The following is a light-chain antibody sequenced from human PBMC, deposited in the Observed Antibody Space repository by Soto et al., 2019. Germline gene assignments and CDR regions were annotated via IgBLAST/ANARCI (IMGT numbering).Light chain of an antibody. CDR2: LNSDGSH. CDR1: SGHSSYA. J-gene: IGLJ2*01. Sequence: QLVLTQSPSAYASLGASVKLTCTLSSGHSSYAIAWHQQQPEKGPRYLMKLNSDGSHSKGDGIPDRFSGSSSGAERYLTISSLQSEDEGDCYCQTWGTGIQVFGGGTKLTVL. V-gene: IGLV4-69*01. CDR3: QTWGTGIQV.